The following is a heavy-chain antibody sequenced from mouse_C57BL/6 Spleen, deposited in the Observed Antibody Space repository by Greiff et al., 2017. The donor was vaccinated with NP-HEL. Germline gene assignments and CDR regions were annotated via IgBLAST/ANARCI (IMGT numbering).Heavy chain of an antibody. D-gene: IGHD1-1*01. Sequence: QVQLQQPGAELVKPGASVKMSCKASGYTFTSYWITWVKQRPGQGLEWIGDIYPGSGSTNYNEKFKSKATLTVDTSSSTAYMQLSSLTSEDSAVYYCARFITTVVAYDAMDYWGQGTSVTVSS. J-gene: IGHJ4*01. CDR3: ARFITTVVAYDAMDY. CDR2: IYPGSGST. CDR1: GYTFTSYW. V-gene: IGHV1-55*01.